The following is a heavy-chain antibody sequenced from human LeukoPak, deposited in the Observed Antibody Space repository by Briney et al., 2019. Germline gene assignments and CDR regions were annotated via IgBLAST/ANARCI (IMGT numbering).Heavy chain of an antibody. Sequence: SETLSLTCTVSGGSISSYYWSWIRQPPGKGLEWIGYIYTSGSTNYNPSLKSRVTISVDTSKNQFSLKLSSVTAADTAVYYCARQTGSLVYWGQGTLVTVSS. CDR1: GGSISSYY. CDR3: ARQTGSLVY. J-gene: IGHJ4*02. CDR2: IYTSGST. V-gene: IGHV4-4*09.